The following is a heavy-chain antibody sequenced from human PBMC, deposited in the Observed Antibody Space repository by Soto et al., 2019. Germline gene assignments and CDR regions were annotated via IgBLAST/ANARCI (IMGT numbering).Heavy chain of an antibody. CDR3: ARRARPDFYYMDV. CDR1: GFTLSGYA. CDR2: ISTNGVGT. D-gene: IGHD6-6*01. J-gene: IGHJ6*03. V-gene: IGHV3-64*01. Sequence: SCAGSGFTLSGYAMGWVRQAPGKGLEYVSGISTNGVGTYYANSVQGRFTISRDNSKNTVYLQMGSLRPEDMAVYYCARRARPDFYYMDVWGKGTTVTVSS.